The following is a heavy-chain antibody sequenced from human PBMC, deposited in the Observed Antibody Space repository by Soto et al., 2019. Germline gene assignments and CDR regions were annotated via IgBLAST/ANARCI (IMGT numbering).Heavy chain of an antibody. J-gene: IGHJ5*02. CDR2: IYWDADK. V-gene: IGHV2-5*02. D-gene: IGHD3-22*01. Sequence: QITLKESGPTLVKPTQTLTLTCTFSGFSLSTSGVGVCWLRQPPGKALEWLALIYWDADKRYSPSLKSRLTITKDTSKNQVVLTMTNMDPVDTAPYYCAHILIGYYYDSSGSTWFDPWVQGTLVTVSS. CDR1: GFSLSTSGVG. CDR3: AHILIGYYYDSSGSTWFDP.